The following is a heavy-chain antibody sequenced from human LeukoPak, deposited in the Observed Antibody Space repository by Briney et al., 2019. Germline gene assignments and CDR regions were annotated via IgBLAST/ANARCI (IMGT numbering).Heavy chain of an antibody. V-gene: IGHV3-30*18. CDR3: AKDEDHDYGDYYFDS. CDR2: ISYDGSNK. CDR1: GFTFSSYG. D-gene: IGHD4-17*01. Sequence: GGSLRLSCAASGFTFSSYGMHWVRQAPGKGLEWVAGISYDGSNKYYADSVKGRFTISRDDSKNTLYLQMNSLRAEDTAVYYCAKDEDHDYGDYYFDSWGQGTLVIVSS. J-gene: IGHJ4*02.